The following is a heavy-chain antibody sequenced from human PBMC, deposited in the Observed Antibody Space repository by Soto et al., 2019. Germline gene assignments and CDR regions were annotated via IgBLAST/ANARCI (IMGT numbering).Heavy chain of an antibody. V-gene: IGHV3-30*18. J-gene: IGHJ5*02. CDR1: GFTFSSHG. Sequence: QVQLVESGGGVVQPGRSLRLSCVASGFTFSSHGMHWVRRAPGKGLEWVAVISDDGSERSYAASVKGRFTISRDYSKSTVYLQMNSLRTEDTAVYYCAKDVTSRGTGWFDRWGQGTLVTVSS. CDR2: ISDDGSER. D-gene: IGHD1-1*01. CDR3: AKDVTSRGTGWFDR.